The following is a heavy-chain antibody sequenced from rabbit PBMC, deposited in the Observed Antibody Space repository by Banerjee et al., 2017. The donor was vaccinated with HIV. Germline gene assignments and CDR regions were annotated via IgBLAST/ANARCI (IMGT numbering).Heavy chain of an antibody. Sequence: QSLEESGGDLVKPGASRTLTCTASGFSFSSSQYMCWVRQAPGKGLEWIGCVHTGDGNTYHASWAKGRFTISKTSSTTVTLQMTSLTAADTATYFCARSYASVTDYGAFGLWGQGTLVTVS. CDR1: GFSFSSSQY. CDR2: VHTGDGNT. V-gene: IGHV1S40*01. D-gene: IGHD2-1*01. CDR3: ARSYASVTDYGAFGL. J-gene: IGHJ3*01.